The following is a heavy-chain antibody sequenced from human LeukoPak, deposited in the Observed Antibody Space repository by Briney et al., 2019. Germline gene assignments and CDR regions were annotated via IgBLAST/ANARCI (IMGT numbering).Heavy chain of an antibody. Sequence: SETLSLTCTVSGGSISSSSYYWGWIRQPPGKGLEWIGSIYYSGSTYYNPSLKSRVTISVDTSKNQFSLKLSSVTAADTAVYYCARHGHGSFDYWGQGTLVTVSS. CDR2: IYYSGST. V-gene: IGHV4-39*01. D-gene: IGHD1-26*01. CDR3: ARHGHGSFDY. CDR1: GGSISSSSYY. J-gene: IGHJ4*02.